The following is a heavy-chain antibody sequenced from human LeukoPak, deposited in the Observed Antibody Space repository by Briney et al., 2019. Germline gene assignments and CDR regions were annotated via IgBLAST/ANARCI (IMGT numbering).Heavy chain of an antibody. CDR3: ARDSHCSGTSCHFDY. CDR1: GSRFTSYW. D-gene: IGHD2-2*01. CDR2: IDPSDSYT. Sequence: GESLKISCKGSGSRFTSYWISWVRQMPGKGLEWMGRIDPSDSYTNYSPSFQGHVTISADKSISTAYLQWSSLKASDTAMYYCARDSHCSGTSCHFDYWGQGTLVTVSS. V-gene: IGHV5-10-1*01. J-gene: IGHJ4*02.